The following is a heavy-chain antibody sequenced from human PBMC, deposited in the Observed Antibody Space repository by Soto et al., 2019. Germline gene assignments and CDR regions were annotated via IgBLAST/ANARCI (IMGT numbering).Heavy chain of an antibody. J-gene: IGHJ6*02. CDR2: ISGSGGST. Sequence: GGSLRLSCAASGFTFSSYAMSWVRQAPGKGLEWVSAISGSGGSTYYADSVKGRFTISRDNSKNTLYLQMNSLRAEDTAVYYCAKASPITIFGFYGMDVWGQGTTVTVSS. V-gene: IGHV3-23*01. CDR3: AKASPITIFGFYGMDV. D-gene: IGHD3-3*01. CDR1: GFTFSSYA.